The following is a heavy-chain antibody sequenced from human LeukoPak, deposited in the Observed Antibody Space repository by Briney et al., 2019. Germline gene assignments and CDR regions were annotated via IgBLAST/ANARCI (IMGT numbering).Heavy chain of an antibody. J-gene: IGHJ4*02. CDR1: GGSISSGDYY. D-gene: IGHD5-12*01. Sequence: PPQTLSLTCTVSGGSISSGDYYWSWIRQPPGKGLEWIGYIYYSGSTYYNPSLKSRVTISVDTSKNQFSLKLSSVTAADTAVYYCARDLRYRGYKPPAYYFDYWGQGTLVTVSS. CDR3: ARDLRYRGYKPPAYYFDY. CDR2: IYYSGST. V-gene: IGHV4-30-4*08.